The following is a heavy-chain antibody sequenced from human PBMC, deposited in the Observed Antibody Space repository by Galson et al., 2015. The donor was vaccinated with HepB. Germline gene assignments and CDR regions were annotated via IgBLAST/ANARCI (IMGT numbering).Heavy chain of an antibody. CDR3: ARGKGRQVLLDYHYYGMDV. Sequence: TLSLTCGVFGGSFSTYHWTWIRQPPGKGLEWIGEITQSGSTHSNPSLKSRVTISMDTSKNQFSLKVRSVTAADTAVYYCARGKGRQVLLDYHYYGMDVWGQGTTVSVSS. CDR1: GGSFSTYH. D-gene: IGHD3-3*01. J-gene: IGHJ6*01. CDR2: ITQSGST. V-gene: IGHV4-34*01.